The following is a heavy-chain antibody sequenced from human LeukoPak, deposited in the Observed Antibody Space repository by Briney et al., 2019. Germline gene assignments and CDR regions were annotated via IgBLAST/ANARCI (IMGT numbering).Heavy chain of an antibody. D-gene: IGHD6-19*01. CDR3: ARDLFGYSSGWNKAFDI. CDR1: GGSISSYY. CDR2: IYYSGST. V-gene: IGHV4-59*01. J-gene: IGHJ3*02. Sequence: SETLSLTCTVSGGSISSYYWSWIRQPPGKGLEWIGYIYYSGSTNYNPSLKSRVIISVDTSKNQISLKLSSVTAADTAVYYCARDLFGYSSGWNKAFDIWGQGTMVTVSS.